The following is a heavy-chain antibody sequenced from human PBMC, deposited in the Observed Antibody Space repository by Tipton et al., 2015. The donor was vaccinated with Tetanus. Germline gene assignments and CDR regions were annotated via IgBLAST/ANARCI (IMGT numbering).Heavy chain of an antibody. D-gene: IGHD6-6*01. V-gene: IGHV5-51*01. J-gene: IGHJ4*02. CDR1: GYTFDTYW. CDR2: IYPGDSET. Sequence: VQLVQSGAEVKKPGESLRISCKCSGYTFDTYWIAWVRQMPGKGLEWKGIIYPGDSETRYSPSFQGHVTMSADKSINTAYLQWSSLEASDTAMYFCARLHLRTYASSSGYWGQGTLVTVSS. CDR3: ARLHLRTYASSSGY.